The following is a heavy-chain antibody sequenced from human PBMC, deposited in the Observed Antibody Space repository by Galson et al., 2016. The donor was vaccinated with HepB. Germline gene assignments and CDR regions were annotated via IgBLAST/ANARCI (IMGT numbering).Heavy chain of an antibody. V-gene: IGHV3-23*01. CDR1: GFTFSNYA. CDR2: ISGSGGTT. CDR3: VRWDNYRKLDL. J-gene: IGHJ5*02. D-gene: IGHD5-24*01. Sequence: SLRLSCAASGFTFSNYAMSWVRQAPGKGLEWVSSISGSGGTTYYADSVKGRFTISRDKSKETLDLQMDSLRVGDTAVYYCVRWDNYRKLDLWGQGILVTVSS.